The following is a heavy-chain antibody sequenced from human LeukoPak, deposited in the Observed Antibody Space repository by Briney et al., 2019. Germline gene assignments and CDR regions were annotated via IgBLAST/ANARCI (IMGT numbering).Heavy chain of an antibody. CDR3: AKNGYSSGWYPEN. D-gene: IGHD6-19*01. J-gene: IGHJ4*02. CDR1: GFTFSNYG. Sequence: GGSLRLSCAASGFTFSNYGMSWVRPAPGKGLEWVSAVTGTGGSTYYADSVKGRFTISRDKSKNTLYLQMNSLRGEDTAIYYCAKNGYSSGWYPENWGQGTLVTVSS. CDR2: VTGTGGST. V-gene: IGHV3-23*01.